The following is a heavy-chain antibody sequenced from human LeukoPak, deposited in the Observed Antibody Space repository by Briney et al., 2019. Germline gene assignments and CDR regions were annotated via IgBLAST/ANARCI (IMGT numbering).Heavy chain of an antibody. Sequence: SQTLSLTCAISGDSVSSKSTAWNWLRQSPSRGFEWLGSTYYRSKWYRDYAPPVKSRITINPDTSKNQFSLQLNSVTPEDTAVYYCARGSLRDGIGLWGQGTLVTISS. V-gene: IGHV6-1*01. D-gene: IGHD1-26*01. J-gene: IGHJ4*02. CDR2: TYYRSKWYR. CDR1: GDSVSSKSTA. CDR3: ARGSLRDGIGL.